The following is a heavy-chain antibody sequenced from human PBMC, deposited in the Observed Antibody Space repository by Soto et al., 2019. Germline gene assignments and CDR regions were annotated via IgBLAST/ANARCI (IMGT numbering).Heavy chain of an antibody. CDR1: GFTFSDYY. D-gene: IGHD6-19*01. J-gene: IGHJ2*01. Sequence: GGSLRLSCAASGFTFSDYYMSWIRQAPGKGLEWVSYISSSGSTIYYADSVKGRFTISRDNAKNSLYLQMNSLRAEDPAVYYCARRPRLIAVAGTGWYFDLWGRGTLVTVSS. CDR3: ARRPRLIAVAGTGWYFDL. CDR2: ISSSGSTI. V-gene: IGHV3-11*01.